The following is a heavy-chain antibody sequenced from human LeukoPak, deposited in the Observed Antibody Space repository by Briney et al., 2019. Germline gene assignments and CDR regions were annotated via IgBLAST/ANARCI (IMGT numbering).Heavy chain of an antibody. CDR1: GFTFSSYA. Sequence: GGSLRLSCAASGFTFSSYAMSWVCQAPGKGLEWVANIKQDGGEKYYLDSVKGRFTVSRDNAKNSLYLQMNSLRAEDTAVYYCARVGARQILEYWGQGTLVTVSS. CDR2: IKQDGGEK. J-gene: IGHJ4*02. D-gene: IGHD4-17*01. CDR3: ARVGARQILEY. V-gene: IGHV3-7*01.